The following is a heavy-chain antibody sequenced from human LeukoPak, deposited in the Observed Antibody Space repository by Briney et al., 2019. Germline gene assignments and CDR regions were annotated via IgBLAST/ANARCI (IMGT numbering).Heavy chain of an antibody. CDR2: MNPNSGNT. V-gene: IGHV1-8*01. Sequence: ASVKVSCKASGYTFTSYDINWVRQATGQGLEWMGWMNPNSGNTGYAQKFQGRVTMTRDTSISTAYMELSRLRSDDTAVYYCARVDYGDSHPDYWGQGTLVTVSS. D-gene: IGHD4-17*01. CDR1: GYTFTSYD. J-gene: IGHJ4*02. CDR3: ARVDYGDSHPDY.